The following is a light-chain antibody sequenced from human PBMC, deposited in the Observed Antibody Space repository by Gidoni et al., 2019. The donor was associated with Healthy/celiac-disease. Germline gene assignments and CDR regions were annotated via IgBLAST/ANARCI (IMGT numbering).Light chain of an antibody. CDR1: QSISSY. Sequence: DIQMTQSPSSLSASVGDRVTITCRASQSISSYLNWYQQKPGKAPKLLIYAASSLQSGVPSRFSGSGSGTDFTITISSRQPEDVATYYCQQSYSTPFTFXPXTKVDIK. CDR2: AAS. J-gene: IGKJ3*01. CDR3: QQSYSTPFT. V-gene: IGKV1-39*01.